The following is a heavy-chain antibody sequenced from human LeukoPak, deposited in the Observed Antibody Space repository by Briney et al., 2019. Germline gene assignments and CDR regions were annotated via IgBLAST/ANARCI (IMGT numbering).Heavy chain of an antibody. CDR1: GGSFSGYY. V-gene: IGHV4-34*01. J-gene: IGHJ4*02. CDR3: ARVRKAVAGTPSTFDY. CDR2: INHSGST. Sequence: SETLSLTCAVYGGSFSGYYWSWIRQPPGKGLEWIGEINHSGSTNYSPSLKSRVTISVDTSKNQFSLKLSSVTAADTAVYYCARVRKAVAGTPSTFDYWGQGTLVTVSS. D-gene: IGHD6-19*01.